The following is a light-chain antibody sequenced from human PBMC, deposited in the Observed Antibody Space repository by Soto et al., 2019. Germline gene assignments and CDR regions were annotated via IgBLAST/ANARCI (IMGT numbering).Light chain of an antibody. CDR1: SSNIGSNI. Sequence: QSVLTQPPSASGTPGQRVTISCSGSSSNIGSNIVNWYQQLPGTAPKLLIYSNSQRPSGVPDRFSGSKSGTSASLAISGLQSEDEADHYCAAWDDSLNGLVFGGGTKLTVL. J-gene: IGLJ2*01. CDR3: AAWDDSLNGLV. V-gene: IGLV1-44*01. CDR2: SNS.